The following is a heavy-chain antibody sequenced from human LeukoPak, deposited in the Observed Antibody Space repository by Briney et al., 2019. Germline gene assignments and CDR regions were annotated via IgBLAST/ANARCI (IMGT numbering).Heavy chain of an antibody. CDR1: GASISSNNYH. Sequence: PSETLSLTCTVSGASISSNNYHWGWVRQPPGKGLEWIGTIYYSGSTYYNPSLKSRVTISVDTSKNQFSLRLSSVTAADTAVYYCASDRSGLSFCFWGQGTLVTVSS. CDR2: IYYSGST. V-gene: IGHV4-39*01. D-gene: IGHD3-22*01. CDR3: ASDRSGLSFCF. J-gene: IGHJ4*02.